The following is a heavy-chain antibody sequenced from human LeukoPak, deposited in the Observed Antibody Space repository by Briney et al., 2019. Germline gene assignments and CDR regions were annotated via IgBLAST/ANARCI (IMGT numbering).Heavy chain of an antibody. CDR1: GGTFSSYA. D-gene: IGHD3-10*01. CDR3: ARSMVRGVEQFDY. J-gene: IGHJ4*02. Sequence: SVKVSCKASGGTFSSYAISWVRQAPGQGLEWMGGIIPIFGTANYAQKFQGRVTITADESTSTAYVELSSLRSEDTAVYYCARSMVRGVEQFDYWGQGNLVTGSS. V-gene: IGHV1-69*13. CDR2: IIPIFGTA.